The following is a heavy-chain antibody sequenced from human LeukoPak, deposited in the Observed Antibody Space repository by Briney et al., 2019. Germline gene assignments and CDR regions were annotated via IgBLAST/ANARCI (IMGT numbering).Heavy chain of an antibody. Sequence: SETLSLTCTVSGASMRTYYWSWTRQPPGKGLEWIGFIYHSGSTDYNPSLKSRGTLSVDTSKNQFSLKLSSVTAADTAVYYCARTNYYGSGSYYPDLWGQGALVTVSS. CDR2: IYHSGST. CDR1: GASMRTYY. J-gene: IGHJ5*02. V-gene: IGHV4-59*08. D-gene: IGHD3-10*01. CDR3: ARTNYYGSGSYYPDL.